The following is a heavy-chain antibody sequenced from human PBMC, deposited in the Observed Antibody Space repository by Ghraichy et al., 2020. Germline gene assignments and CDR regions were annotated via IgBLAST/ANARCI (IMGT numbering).Heavy chain of an antibody. CDR3: ATSRAYYYDSSGSPFDY. Sequence: ASVKVSCKASGYTFTGYYMHWVRQAPGQGLEWMGWINPNSGGTNYAQKFQGWVTMTRDTSISTAYMELSRLRSDDTAVYYCATSRAYYYDSSGSPFDYWGQGTLVTVSS. CDR1: GYTFTGYY. J-gene: IGHJ4*02. V-gene: IGHV1-2*04. D-gene: IGHD3-22*01. CDR2: INPNSGGT.